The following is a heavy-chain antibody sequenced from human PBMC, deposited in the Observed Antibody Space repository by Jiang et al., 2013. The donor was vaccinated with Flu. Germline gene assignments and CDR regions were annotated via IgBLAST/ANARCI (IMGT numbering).Heavy chain of an antibody. D-gene: IGHD5-24*01. J-gene: IGHJ3*02. CDR1: GFTFSDYA. V-gene: IGHV3-64D*06. Sequence: VQLVESGGGLVQPGGSLRLSCAASGFTFSDYAMHWVRQAPGKGLEYVSAISRDGDTTYYADSVKGRFTISRGNSKNTLFLQLTSLRVQDTAVYYCVKGSNYFD. CDR3: VKGSNYFD. CDR2: ISRDGDTT.